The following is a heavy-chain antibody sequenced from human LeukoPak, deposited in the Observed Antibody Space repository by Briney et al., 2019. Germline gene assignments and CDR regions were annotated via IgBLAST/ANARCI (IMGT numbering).Heavy chain of an antibody. V-gene: IGHV3-23*01. CDR2: ISRSGNNT. J-gene: IGHJ4*02. D-gene: IGHD3-10*01. CDR1: GFTFSSYA. CDR3: AKEGVTPFDY. Sequence: GGSLRLSCAASGFTFSSYAMSWVRQAPGKGLEWVSAISRSGNNTYYTDSVRGRFTISRDNSKHTLYLQMNSLRAEDTALYYCAKEGVTPFDYWGQGTLVTVS.